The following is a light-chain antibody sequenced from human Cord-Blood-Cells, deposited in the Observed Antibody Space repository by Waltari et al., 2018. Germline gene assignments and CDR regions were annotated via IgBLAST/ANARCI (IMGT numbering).Light chain of an antibody. CDR3: QQYGSSPGT. V-gene: IGKV3-20*01. J-gene: IGKJ1*01. Sequence: DIVLPQSPGTLSLSPGERATLSSRASQSVSSSYLAWYQQKPGQPPRLLIYGASSRATGTPDRFSGSVSGTDFTLTISRLEPEDFAVYYWQQYGSSPGTFGQGTKVEIK. CDR2: GAS. CDR1: QSVSSSY.